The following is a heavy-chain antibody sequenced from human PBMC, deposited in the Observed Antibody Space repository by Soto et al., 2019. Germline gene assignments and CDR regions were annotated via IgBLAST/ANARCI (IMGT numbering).Heavy chain of an antibody. CDR1: GFTFSSYA. Sequence: AGGSLRLSCAASGFTFSSYAMSWVRQAPGKGLEWVSAISGSGGSTYYADSVKGRFTISRDNSKNTLYLQMNSLRAEDTAVYYCANLTVKPDDSSGYYGGYWGQGTLVTVSS. V-gene: IGHV3-23*01. J-gene: IGHJ4*02. CDR3: ANLTVKPDDSSGYYGGY. D-gene: IGHD3-22*01. CDR2: ISGSGGST.